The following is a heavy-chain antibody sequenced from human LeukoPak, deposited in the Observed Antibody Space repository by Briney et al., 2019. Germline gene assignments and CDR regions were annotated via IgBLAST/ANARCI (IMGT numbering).Heavy chain of an antibody. J-gene: IGHJ4*02. V-gene: IGHV3-23*01. Sequence: GGSLRLSCAASGFTFSNYAMTWVRQAPGKGLEWVSSISDSGTSTYYADSVKGRFTISRDNSKNTLFLQMHSLGAEDTAIYYCAKVSYFGSGSFIFDCWGQGTLVTVSS. D-gene: IGHD3-10*01. CDR1: GFTFSNYA. CDR2: ISDSGTST. CDR3: AKVSYFGSGSFIFDC.